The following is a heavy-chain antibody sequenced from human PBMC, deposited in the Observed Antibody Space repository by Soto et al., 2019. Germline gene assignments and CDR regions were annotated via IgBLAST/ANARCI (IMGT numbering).Heavy chain of an antibody. CDR2: IIPILGIA. V-gene: IGHV1-69*08. CDR1: GGTFSSYT. Sequence: QVQLVQSGAEVKKPGSSVKVSCKASGGTFSSYTISWVRQAPGQGLEWMGRIIPILGIANYAQKFQGRVTITADKSTSTAYMELSSLRSEDTAVYYCARDLGRGGYNSADYWGQGTLVTVSS. D-gene: IGHD5-12*01. J-gene: IGHJ4*02. CDR3: ARDLGRGGYNSADY.